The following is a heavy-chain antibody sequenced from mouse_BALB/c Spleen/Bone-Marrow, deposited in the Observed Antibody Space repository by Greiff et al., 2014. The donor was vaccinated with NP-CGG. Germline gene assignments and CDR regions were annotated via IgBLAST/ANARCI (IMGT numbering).Heavy chain of an antibody. CDR2: IDPENGDT. J-gene: IGHJ3*01. Sequence: EVQLQQSGAELVRSGASVKLSCTASGFNIKDYYMHWVKQRPEQGLEWIGWIDPENGDTEYAPKFQGKATMTADTSSNTAYLQLSGLTSEDAAVYYCNGDYCEAWFAYWGQGTLVTVSA. V-gene: IGHV14-4*02. CDR1: GFNIKDYY. CDR3: NGDYCEAWFAY. D-gene: IGHD1-1*01.